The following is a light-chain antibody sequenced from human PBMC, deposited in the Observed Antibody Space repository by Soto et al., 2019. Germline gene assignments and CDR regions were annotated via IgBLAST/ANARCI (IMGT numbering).Light chain of an antibody. CDR1: SSDVGGYKY. Sequence: QPVLTQPASVSGSPGQSITISCTGTSSDVGGYKYVSWYQHHPGKAPKLMIYEVSNRPSGVSNRFSGSKSGNTASLTISGLQSEDEADYYCSSYTSSSTSTDVVFGGGTKLTVL. V-gene: IGLV2-14*01. J-gene: IGLJ2*01. CDR3: SSYTSSSTSTDVV. CDR2: EVS.